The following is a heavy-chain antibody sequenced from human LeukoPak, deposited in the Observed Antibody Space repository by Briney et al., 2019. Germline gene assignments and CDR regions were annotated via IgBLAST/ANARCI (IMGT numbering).Heavy chain of an antibody. D-gene: IGHD6-19*01. Sequence: GGSLRLSCAASGFTFSSYWMSWVRQAPGKGLEWVANIKEGGSEKYYVESVKGRFTISRDNAKNSLYLQMNSLRAEDTAVYYCARASSGWYGPNYWGQGTLVTVSS. CDR3: ARASSGWYGPNY. J-gene: IGHJ4*02. V-gene: IGHV3-7*01. CDR1: GFTFSSYW. CDR2: IKEGGSEK.